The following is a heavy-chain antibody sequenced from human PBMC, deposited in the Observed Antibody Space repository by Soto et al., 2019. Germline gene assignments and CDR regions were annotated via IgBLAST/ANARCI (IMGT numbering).Heavy chain of an antibody. CDR2: IHSTGNT. CDR3: ARNVPVTTLGY. Sequence: EVKLVESGGGLVQPGGSLRLSCAASGVTVSNNYMTWVRQAPGKGLELVSSIHSTGNTFYADSVKGRFTISRDNSKNTLYLQMNSLRVEDTAVYYCARNVPVTTLGYWGQGTLVTVSS. J-gene: IGHJ4*02. V-gene: IGHV3-66*01. CDR1: GVTVSNNY. D-gene: IGHD4-17*01.